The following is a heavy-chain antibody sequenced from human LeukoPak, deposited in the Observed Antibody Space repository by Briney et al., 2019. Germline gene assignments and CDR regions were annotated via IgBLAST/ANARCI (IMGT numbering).Heavy chain of an antibody. D-gene: IGHD3-3*01. CDR1: GGSISSYY. Sequence: PSETLSLTCTVSGGSISSYYWSWIRQPAGKGLEWIGRIYTSGSTNYNPSLKSRVTMSVDTSKNQFSLKLSSVTAADTAVYYCARALGLYDFWSGGYYYYMDVWGKGTTVTVSS. V-gene: IGHV4-4*07. CDR3: ARALGLYDFWSGGYYYYMDV. J-gene: IGHJ6*03. CDR2: IYTSGST.